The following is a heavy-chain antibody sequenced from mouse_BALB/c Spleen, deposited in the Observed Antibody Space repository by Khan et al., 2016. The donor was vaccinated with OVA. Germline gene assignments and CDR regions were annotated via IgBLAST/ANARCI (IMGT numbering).Heavy chain of an antibody. Sequence: EVQLVESGPGLVKPSQSLSLTCTVTGYSITSDYAWNWIRQFPGNKLEWMGYISYSGSTNYNPALKSRISITRDTSKNQLFLQLNSVTTEDTATYYYARDGSRYNYAMDYWGQGTSVTVSS. CDR3: ARDGSRYNYAMDY. V-gene: IGHV3-2*02. CDR1: GYSITSDYA. J-gene: IGHJ4*01. D-gene: IGHD2-3*01. CDR2: ISYSGST.